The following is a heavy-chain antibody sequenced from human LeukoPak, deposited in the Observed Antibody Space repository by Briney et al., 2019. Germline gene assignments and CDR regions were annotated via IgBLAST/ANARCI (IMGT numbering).Heavy chain of an antibody. V-gene: IGHV4-4*07. CDR2: IYTIGST. Sequence: SETLSLTCTVSGGSISSYYWSWIRQPAGKGLEWIGRIYTIGSTNYNPSLKSRVTMSVDTSKNQFSLTLSSVTAADMAVYYCARTHSSRYNWFDPWGQGTLVTVSS. CDR3: ARTHSSRYNWFDP. D-gene: IGHD6-13*01. CDR1: GGSISSYY. J-gene: IGHJ5*02.